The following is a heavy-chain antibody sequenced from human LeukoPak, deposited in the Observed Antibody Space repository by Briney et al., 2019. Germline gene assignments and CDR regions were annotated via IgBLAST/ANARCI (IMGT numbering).Heavy chain of an antibody. Sequence: GGSLILSCAASGFTFSSYAMSWVRQAPGKGLEWVSAISGSGGSTYYADSVKGRFTISRDNSKNTLYLQMNSLRAEDTAVYYCAKDAGTQKLVFNWFDPWGQGTLVAVSS. J-gene: IGHJ5*02. CDR2: ISGSGGST. D-gene: IGHD6-13*01. V-gene: IGHV3-23*01. CDR1: GFTFSSYA. CDR3: AKDAGTQKLVFNWFDP.